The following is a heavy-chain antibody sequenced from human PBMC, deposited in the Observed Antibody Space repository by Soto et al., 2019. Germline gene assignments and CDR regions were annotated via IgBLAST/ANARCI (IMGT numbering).Heavy chain of an antibody. CDR1: GGSITSYY. D-gene: IGHD3-10*01. Sequence: SETLSLTCTVSGGSITSYYWTWIRQPPGKGLEWVGYMSYSGATNSSPSLKSRVTISVDTSKNQFSLKLNSVTAADTAIYYCGVLLAGGGGDGNWGQGTLVTVSS. CDR3: GVLLAGGGGDGN. J-gene: IGHJ4*02. CDR2: MSYSGAT. V-gene: IGHV4-59*03.